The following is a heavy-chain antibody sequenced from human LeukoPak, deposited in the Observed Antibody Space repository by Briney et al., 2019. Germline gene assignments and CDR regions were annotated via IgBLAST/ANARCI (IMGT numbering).Heavy chain of an antibody. J-gene: IGHJ6*03. D-gene: IGHD3-3*01. Sequence: SETLSLTCTVSGGSISSYYWSWIRQPPGKGLEWIGYIYTSGSTNYNPSLKSRVTISVDTFKNQFSLKLSSVTAADTAVYYCASGTYYDFPYYMDVWGKGTTVTVSS. V-gene: IGHV4-4*09. CDR3: ASGTYYDFPYYMDV. CDR1: GGSISSYY. CDR2: IYTSGST.